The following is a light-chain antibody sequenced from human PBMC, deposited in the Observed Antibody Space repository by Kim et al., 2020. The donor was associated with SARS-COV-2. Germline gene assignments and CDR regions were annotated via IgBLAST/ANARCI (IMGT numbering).Light chain of an antibody. CDR2: WAS. V-gene: IGKV4-1*01. J-gene: IGKJ1*01. Sequence: DIVMTQSPDSLAVSLGERATINCKSNQSVLYTSNNKNYLAWYQQKLGQPPKLLIYWASTRQFGVPDRFSGSGSGTDFTLTISSLQAEDVAVYYCQQYYSTRTFGQGTKVDIK. CDR3: QQYYSTRT. CDR1: QSVLYTSNNKNY.